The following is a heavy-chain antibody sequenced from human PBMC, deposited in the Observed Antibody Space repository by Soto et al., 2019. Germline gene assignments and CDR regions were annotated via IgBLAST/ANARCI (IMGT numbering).Heavy chain of an antibody. CDR3: AKGSLVGATRGGVDY. V-gene: IGHV3-9*01. J-gene: IGHJ4*02. Sequence: GGSLRLSCAASGFTFDDYAMHWVRQAPGKGLEWVSGISWNSGSIGYADSVKGRFTISRDNAKNSLYLQMNSLRAEDTALYYCAKGSLVGATRGGVDYWGQGTLVTVS. CDR2: ISWNSGSI. CDR1: GFTFDDYA. D-gene: IGHD1-26*01.